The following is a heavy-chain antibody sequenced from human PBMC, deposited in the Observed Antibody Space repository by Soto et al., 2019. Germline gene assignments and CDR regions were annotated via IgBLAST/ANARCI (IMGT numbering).Heavy chain of an antibody. CDR2: IWYDGSNK. D-gene: IGHD3-22*01. Sequence: GGSLRLSCAASGFTFSSYGMHWVRQAPGKGLEWVAVIWYDGSNKYYADAVKGRFTISRDNSKNTLYLQMNSLRAEDTAVYYCARGYAYYYDSSGYYYVGYYFDYWGQGTLVTVSS. CDR1: GFTFSSYG. J-gene: IGHJ4*02. V-gene: IGHV3-33*01. CDR3: ARGYAYYYDSSGYYYVGYYFDY.